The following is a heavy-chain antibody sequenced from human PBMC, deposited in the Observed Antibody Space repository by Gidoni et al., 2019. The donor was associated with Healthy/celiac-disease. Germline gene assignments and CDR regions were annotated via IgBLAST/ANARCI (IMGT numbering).Heavy chain of an antibody. CDR1: GFTFSSYA. J-gene: IGHJ4*02. CDR2: ISGSGGST. Sequence: EVQLLESGGGLVQPGGSLRLACAASGFTFSSYAMSWVRQAPGKGLEWVSAISGSGGSTYYADSVKGRFTISRDNSKNTLYLQMNSLRAEDTAVYYCARPYGVLYYFDYWGQGTLVTVSS. CDR3: ARPYGVLYYFDY. D-gene: IGHD3-10*01. V-gene: IGHV3-23*01.